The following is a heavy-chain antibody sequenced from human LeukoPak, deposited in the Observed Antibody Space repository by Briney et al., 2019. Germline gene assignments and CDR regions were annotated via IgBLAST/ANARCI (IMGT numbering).Heavy chain of an antibody. V-gene: IGHV3-23*01. CDR1: GFTFSNYA. CDR2: ISGSGGST. CDR3: AKVPYGSGSYSTLDY. D-gene: IGHD3-10*01. J-gene: IGHJ4*02. Sequence: PGGSLRLSCAASGFTFSNYAMSWDRQAPGKGLEWVSGISGSGGSTYYADSVKGRFTISRDNSKNTLSLQMNSLRAEDTAVYYCAKVPYGSGSYSTLDYWGQGTLVTVSS.